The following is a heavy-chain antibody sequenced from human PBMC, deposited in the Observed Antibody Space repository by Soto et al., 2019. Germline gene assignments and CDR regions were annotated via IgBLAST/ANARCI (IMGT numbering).Heavy chain of an antibody. CDR2: IYYSGST. Sequence: SATLSLTCTVSGCSISSGGYYWSWIRQPPGKGLEWIGYIYYSGSTYYNPSLKSRVTISVDTSKNQFSLKLSSVTAADTAVYYCASQKEAYCGGDCYSDYYYGMDVWGQGTTVT. CDR3: ASQKEAYCGGDCYSDYYYGMDV. V-gene: IGHV4-31*03. D-gene: IGHD2-21*02. CDR1: GCSISSGGYY. J-gene: IGHJ6*02.